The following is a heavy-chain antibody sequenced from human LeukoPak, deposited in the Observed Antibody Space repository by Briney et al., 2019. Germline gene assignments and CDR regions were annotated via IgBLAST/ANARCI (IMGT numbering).Heavy chain of an antibody. D-gene: IGHD6-13*01. J-gene: IGHJ4*02. CDR1: GGSISSYY. CDR3: ASKGGAAGTGVFDY. Sequence: PSETLSLTCTVSGGSISSYYWSWIRQPPGKGLEWIGEINHSGSTNYNPSLKSRVTISVDTSKNQFSLKLSSVTAADTAVYYCASKGGAAGTGVFDYWGQGTLVTVSS. CDR2: INHSGST. V-gene: IGHV4-34*01.